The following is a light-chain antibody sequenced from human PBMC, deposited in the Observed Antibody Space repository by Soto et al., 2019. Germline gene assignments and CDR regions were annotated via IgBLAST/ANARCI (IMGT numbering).Light chain of an antibody. Sequence: QSVLTQPASVSGSPGQSITISCTGTSSDVGAYNYVSWFQQYPGKAPKLMIYDVSNRPSGVSNRFSGSKSGNTASLTISGLQVEDEADYYCCSYTSSSTYVFGTGTKVTVL. CDR3: CSYTSSSTYV. CDR2: DVS. V-gene: IGLV2-14*01. CDR1: SSDVGAYNY. J-gene: IGLJ1*01.